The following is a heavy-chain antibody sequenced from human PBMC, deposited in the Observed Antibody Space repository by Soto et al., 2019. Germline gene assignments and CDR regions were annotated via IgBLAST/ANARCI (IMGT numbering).Heavy chain of an antibody. J-gene: IGHJ5*02. CDR1: GGSISSSSYY. D-gene: IGHD6-19*01. CDR2: IYYSGST. CDR3: AGSIAVAGTGNWFDP. V-gene: IGHV4-39*01. Sequence: PSETLSLTCTVSGGSISSSSYYWGWIRQPPGKGLEWIGSIYYSGSTYYNPSLKSRVTISVDTSKNQFSLKLSSVTAADTAVYYCAGSIAVAGTGNWFDPWGQGTLVTVSS.